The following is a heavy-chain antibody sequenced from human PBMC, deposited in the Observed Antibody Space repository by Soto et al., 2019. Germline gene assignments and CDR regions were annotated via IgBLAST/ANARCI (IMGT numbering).Heavy chain of an antibody. Sequence: ASVKVSCKASGYTFTSYGISWVRQAPGQGLEWMGWISAYNGNTNYAQKLQGRVTMTTDTSTSTAYMELRSLRSDDTAVYYCAKIPLLGYYYGSGSYFRDYYYGMDVWGQGTTVTVSS. CDR3: AKIPLLGYYYGSGSYFRDYYYGMDV. J-gene: IGHJ6*02. V-gene: IGHV1-18*04. D-gene: IGHD3-10*01. CDR1: GYTFTSYG. CDR2: ISAYNGNT.